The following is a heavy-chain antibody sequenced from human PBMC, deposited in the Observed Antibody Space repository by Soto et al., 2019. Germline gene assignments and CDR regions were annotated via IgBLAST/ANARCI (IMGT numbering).Heavy chain of an antibody. V-gene: IGHV4-31*02. J-gene: IGHJ4*02. D-gene: IGHD3-10*01. CDR3: ARDERRGVRGVIDY. Sequence: LCGGSISSGGYYWSWIRQHPGKGLEWIGYIYYSGSTYYNPSLKSRVTISVDTSKNQFSLKLSSVTAADTAVYYCARDERRGVRGVIDYWGQGTLVTVSS. CDR1: GGSISSGGYY. CDR2: IYYSGST.